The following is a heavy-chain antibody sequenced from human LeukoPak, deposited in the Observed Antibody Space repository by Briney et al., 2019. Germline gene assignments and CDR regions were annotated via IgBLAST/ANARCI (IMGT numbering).Heavy chain of an antibody. J-gene: IGHJ6*02. D-gene: IGHD2/OR15-2a*01. CDR1: GFIFTTNW. CDR2: INPAGTEK. V-gene: IGHV3-7*01. Sequence: PGESLRLACEASSGFIFTTNWMAWVRQARGRGLVWVATINPAGTEKNYVDSVRGRFTVSRDNAKDSLSLQMNSLRAEDTAVYYCGRYLYAYGLDVWGLGTTVTVSS. CDR3: GRYLYAYGLDV.